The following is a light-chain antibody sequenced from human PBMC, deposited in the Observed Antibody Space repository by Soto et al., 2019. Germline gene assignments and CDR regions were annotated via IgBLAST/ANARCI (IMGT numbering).Light chain of an antibody. CDR1: QSVSSN. CDR3: QQYNLWPYT. J-gene: IGKJ2*01. V-gene: IGKV3-15*01. CDR2: RAS. Sequence: EIVMTQSPATLSVSPGERATLPCRASQSVSSNLAWYQQKLGQAPRLLIYRASTRATGIPARFSGSGSGTEFTLSISSLQSEDFAVYYCQQYNLWPYTFGQGTKLEIK.